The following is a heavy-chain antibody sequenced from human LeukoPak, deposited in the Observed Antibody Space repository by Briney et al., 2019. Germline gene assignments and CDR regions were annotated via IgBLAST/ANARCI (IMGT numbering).Heavy chain of an antibody. Sequence: SETLSLTCAVYGGSFSGYYWSWIRQPPGKGLEWIGEINHSGSTNYNPSLKSRVTISVDTSKNQFSLKLSSVTAADTAVYYCARSVPRTRVCSGGSCYSLSAFDIWGQGTMVTVSS. CDR1: GGSFSGYY. V-gene: IGHV4-34*01. CDR2: INHSGST. CDR3: ARSVPRTRVCSGGSCYSLSAFDI. D-gene: IGHD2-15*01. J-gene: IGHJ3*02.